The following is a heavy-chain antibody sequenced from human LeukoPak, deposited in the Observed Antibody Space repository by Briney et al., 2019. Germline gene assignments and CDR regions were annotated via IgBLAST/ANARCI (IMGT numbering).Heavy chain of an antibody. CDR3: ARDAKWADY. CDR2: IYYSGST. CDR1: GGSISSYY. D-gene: IGHD2-8*01. Sequence: SETLSLTCTVSGGSISSYYWSWIRQPPGKGLEWIGYIYYSGSTNYNPSLKSRVTISVDTSKNQFSLKLSSVTAADTAVYYCARDAKWADYWGQGTLVTVSS. V-gene: IGHV4-59*12. J-gene: IGHJ4*02.